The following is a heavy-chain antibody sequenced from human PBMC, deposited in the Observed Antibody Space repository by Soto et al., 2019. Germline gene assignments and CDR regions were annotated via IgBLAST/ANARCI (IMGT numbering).Heavy chain of an antibody. Sequence: SETLSLTCTVSGGSISSYYWSWIRQPPGKGLEWIGYIYYSGSTNYNPSLKSRVTISVDTSKNQFSLKLSSVTAADTAVYYCARGIWFGELPYFDYWGQGTLVTVSS. CDR1: GGSISSYY. J-gene: IGHJ4*02. CDR2: IYYSGST. D-gene: IGHD3-10*01. CDR3: ARGIWFGELPYFDY. V-gene: IGHV4-59*08.